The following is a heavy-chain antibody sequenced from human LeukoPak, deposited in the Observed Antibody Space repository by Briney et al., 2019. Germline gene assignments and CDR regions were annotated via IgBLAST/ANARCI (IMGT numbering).Heavy chain of an antibody. D-gene: IGHD4-17*01. CDR1: GVTFSSYW. V-gene: IGHV3-7*04. CDR2: IKQDGSEI. J-gene: IGHJ4*02. CDR3: ARRHHYGFLDS. Sequence: GGSLRLSCAASGVTFSSYWMTWVRQAPGKGPEWVANIKQDGSEIFYVDSVKGRFTISRDNPKNPLYLQMNSLRAEDTALYYCARRHHYGFLDSWGQGTLVTVSS.